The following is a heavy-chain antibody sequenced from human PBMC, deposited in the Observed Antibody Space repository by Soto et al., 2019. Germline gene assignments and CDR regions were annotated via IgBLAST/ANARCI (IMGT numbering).Heavy chain of an antibody. J-gene: IGHJ4*02. CDR2: ISGYSDNT. V-gene: IGHV1-18*01. Sequence: VASVKVSCKASGYIFTSYGISWVRQAPGQGLEWMGWISGYSDNTNYAQNLQGRVAMTTDTSTSTAYMELRSLRSDDTAVYYCARESFISSAGTYYFDYWGQGTQVTVSS. D-gene: IGHD6-13*01. CDR1: GYIFTSYG. CDR3: ARESFISSAGTYYFDY.